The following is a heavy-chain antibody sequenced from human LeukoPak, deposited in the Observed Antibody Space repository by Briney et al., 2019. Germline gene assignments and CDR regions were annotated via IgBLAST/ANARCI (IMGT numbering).Heavy chain of an antibody. CDR3: ARDPLRSTWSTYYNALDV. Sequence: GASVKVSCKASGYSFTSYAINWVRQAPGQGLEWMGWISAYNGNTDYAQKFQGRVTMTTDTSTSTAYMELRSLTSDDTAVYYCARDPLRSTWSTYYNALDVWGQGTTVTVSS. CDR2: ISAYNGNT. CDR1: GYSFTSYA. V-gene: IGHV1-18*01. D-gene: IGHD6-13*01. J-gene: IGHJ6*02.